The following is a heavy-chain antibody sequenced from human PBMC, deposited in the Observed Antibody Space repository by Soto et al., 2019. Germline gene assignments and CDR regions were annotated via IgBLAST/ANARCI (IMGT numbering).Heavy chain of an antibody. CDR3: ARTVKYYFDY. CDR1: AFTVSSNS. CDR2: SYSGGST. V-gene: IGHV3-53*01. J-gene: IGHJ4*02. Sequence: PGGSLRLSCAASAFTVSSNSMSWVRQAPGKGLEWVSVSYSGGSTYYADSVKGRFTISRDNYKNTLYLQMKSLRAEDPGVYYRARTVKYYFDYWGQGTLVTVSS.